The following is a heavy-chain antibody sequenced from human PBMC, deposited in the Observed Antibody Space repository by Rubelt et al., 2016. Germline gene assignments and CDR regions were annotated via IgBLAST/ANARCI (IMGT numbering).Heavy chain of an antibody. CDR3: ARDPSEFWSVGAYDY. D-gene: IGHD3-3*01. V-gene: IGHV3-74*01. Sequence: TFSSYWMHWVRQAPGKGLMWVSRINSDGSSTSYADSVKGRFTISRDNAKNTLYLQMNSLRAEDTAVDYCARDPSEFWSVGAYDYWGQGTLVTVSS. CDR1: TFSSYW. CDR2: INSDGSST. J-gene: IGHJ4*02.